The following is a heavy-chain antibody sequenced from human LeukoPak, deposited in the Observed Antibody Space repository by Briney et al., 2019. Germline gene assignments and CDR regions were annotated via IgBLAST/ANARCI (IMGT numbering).Heavy chain of an antibody. Sequence: SQTLSLTCTVSGGSISSGDYYWSWIRQPPGKGLEWIGEIHHSGSTNYNPSLKSRVTISVDKSKNQFSLKLSSVTAADTAVYYCARGVTYYFDYWGQGTLVTVSS. V-gene: IGHV4-30-4*01. J-gene: IGHJ4*02. D-gene: IGHD2-21*02. CDR1: GGSISSGDYY. CDR2: IHHSGST. CDR3: ARGVTYYFDY.